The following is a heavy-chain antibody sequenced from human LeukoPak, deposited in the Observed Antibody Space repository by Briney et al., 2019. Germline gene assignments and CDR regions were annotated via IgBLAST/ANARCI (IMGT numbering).Heavy chain of an antibody. CDR1: DGSFSGYY. CDR3: ARGVGGYCSGGSCYSGPNWFDP. D-gene: IGHD2-15*01. J-gene: IGHJ5*02. V-gene: IGHV4-34*01. Sequence: SETLSLTCAVYDGSFSGYYWSWIRQPPGKGLEWIGEINHSGSTYYNPSLKSRVTISVDTSKNQFSLKLSSVTAADTAVYYCARGVGGYCSGGSCYSGPNWFDPWGQGTLVTVSS. CDR2: INHSGST.